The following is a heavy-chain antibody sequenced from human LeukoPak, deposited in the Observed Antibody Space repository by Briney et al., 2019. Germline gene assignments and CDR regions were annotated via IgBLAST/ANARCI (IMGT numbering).Heavy chain of an antibody. Sequence: GESLKISCKGSGYSFSSYWIGWVRQMPGKGLEWMGIIYPGDSDTRYSPSFQGQVTISAGKSISTAYLQWSSLKASDTAMFYCARLRDAYSDLFYFDYWGQGTLVTVSS. V-gene: IGHV5-51*01. CDR3: ARLRDAYSDLFYFDY. CDR2: IYPGDSDT. J-gene: IGHJ4*02. CDR1: GYSFSSYW. D-gene: IGHD5-24*01.